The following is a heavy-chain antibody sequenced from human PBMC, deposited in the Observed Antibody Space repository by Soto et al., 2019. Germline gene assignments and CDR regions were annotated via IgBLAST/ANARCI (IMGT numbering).Heavy chain of an antibody. CDR2: ISYDGSNK. CDR1: GFTFSSYA. Sequence: GGSLRLSCAASGFTFSSYAMHWVRQAPGKGLEWVAVISYDGSNKYYADSVKGRFTISRDNSKNTLYLQMNSLRAEDTAVYYCASSRIAASLYSDYWGQGTLVTVSS. J-gene: IGHJ4*02. D-gene: IGHD6-25*01. V-gene: IGHV3-30-3*01. CDR3: ASSRIAASLYSDY.